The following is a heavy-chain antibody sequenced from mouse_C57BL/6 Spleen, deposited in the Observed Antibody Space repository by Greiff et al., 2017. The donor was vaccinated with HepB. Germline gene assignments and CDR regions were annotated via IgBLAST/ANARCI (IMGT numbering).Heavy chain of an antibody. CDR2: IWGVGST. CDR1: GFSLTSYG. V-gene: IGHV2-6*01. CDR3: ATHYYGSSYYYAMDY. Sequence: QVQLKESGPGLVAPSQSLSITCTVSGFSLTSYGVDWVRQSPGKGLEWLGVIWGVGSTNYNSALKSRLSISKDNSKSQVFLKMNSLQTDDTAMYYCATHYYGSSYYYAMDYWGQGTSVTVSS. J-gene: IGHJ4*01. D-gene: IGHD1-1*01.